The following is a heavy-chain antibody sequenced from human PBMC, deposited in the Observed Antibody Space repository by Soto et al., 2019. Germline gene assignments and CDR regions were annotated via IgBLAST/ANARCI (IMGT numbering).Heavy chain of an antibody. Sequence: ESLKISCAASGFTFSRDGMSWVRQAPGKGLEWVPLVTDNGRSTYYADSVKGRFTISRDNTKNTLFLQMNSLRAEDTAVYYCAKERATTTAFDYWGQGALVTVSS. CDR2: VTDNGRST. CDR1: GFTFSRDG. CDR3: AKERATTTAFDY. J-gene: IGHJ4*02. D-gene: IGHD4-17*01. V-gene: IGHV3-23*01.